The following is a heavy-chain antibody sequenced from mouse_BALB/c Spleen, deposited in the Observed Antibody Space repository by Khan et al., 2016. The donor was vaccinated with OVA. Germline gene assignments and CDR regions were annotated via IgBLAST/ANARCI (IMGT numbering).Heavy chain of an antibody. V-gene: IGHV3-6*02. D-gene: IGHD3-1*01. J-gene: IGHJ3*01. CDR3: ARGGSSGPAWFAY. CDR2: IRYDGTS. Sequence: EVQLQESGPGLVKPSQSLSLTCSVTGYSITSGYFWNWIRQFPGNKLEWMGYIRYDGTSNYNPSLKNRISITRDTSKNQFFLKLNSVTPEDTATYYCARGGSSGPAWFAYWGQGTLVTVSA. CDR1: GYSITSGYF.